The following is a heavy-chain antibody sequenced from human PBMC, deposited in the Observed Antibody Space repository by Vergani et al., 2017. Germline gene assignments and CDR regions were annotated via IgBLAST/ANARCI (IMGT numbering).Heavy chain of an antibody. Sequence: QVQVVQSGAEVKKSGASVKVSCKTSGYTFSNYYMHWVRQAPGQGLEWMGIINPSGGHTNYAQKFQGRVTMTRETSTSTVYMELSSLRYEDTAIYCGARGDYGILTGYRYWGQGTLVTVSA. CDR3: ARGDYGILTGYRY. CDR2: INPSGGHT. V-gene: IGHV1-46*03. D-gene: IGHD3-9*01. CDR1: GYTFSNYY. J-gene: IGHJ4*02.